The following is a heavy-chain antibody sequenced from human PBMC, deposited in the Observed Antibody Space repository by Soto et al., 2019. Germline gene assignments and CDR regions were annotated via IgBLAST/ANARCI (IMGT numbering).Heavy chain of an antibody. V-gene: IGHV1-69*13. CDR3: ARRSDYYDSSGYYFIDY. CDR2: IIPIFGTA. Sequence: SVKVSCKASGGTFSSYAISWVRQAPGQGLEWMGGIIPIFGTANYAQKFQGRVTITADESTSTACMELSSLRSEDTAVYYCARRSDYYDSSGYYFIDYWGQGTLVTVSS. J-gene: IGHJ4*02. CDR1: GGTFSSYA. D-gene: IGHD3-22*01.